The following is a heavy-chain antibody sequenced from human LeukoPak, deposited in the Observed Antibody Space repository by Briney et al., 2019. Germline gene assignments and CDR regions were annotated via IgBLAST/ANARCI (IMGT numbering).Heavy chain of an antibody. CDR3: ARGVTSSSSSTTGDY. Sequence: PGGSLRLSCAASGFTFSSYSMNWVRQAPGKGLEWVSSISSSSSYRYYADSVKGRFTISRDNAKNSLYLQMNSLRAEDTAVYYCARGVTSSSSSTTGDYWGQGTLVTVSS. V-gene: IGHV3-21*01. J-gene: IGHJ4*02. CDR1: GFTFSSYS. D-gene: IGHD6-6*01. CDR2: ISSSSSYR.